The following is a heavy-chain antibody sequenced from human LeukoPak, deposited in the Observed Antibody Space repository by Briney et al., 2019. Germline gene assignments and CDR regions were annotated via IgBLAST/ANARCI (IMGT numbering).Heavy chain of an antibody. CDR2: VSGSGGAT. J-gene: IGHJ6*03. Sequence: GGSLRLSCAASGFTFNNYAMSWVSQAPGMGLEWLSYVSGSGGATYYAASVKGRFTISRDNSKNTVYLQTGSLRAEDTAVYYCAKNRGGTYKYYMDVWGNGTTVTVSS. D-gene: IGHD1-1*01. CDR1: GFTFNNYA. CDR3: AKNRGGTYKYYMDV. V-gene: IGHV3-23*01.